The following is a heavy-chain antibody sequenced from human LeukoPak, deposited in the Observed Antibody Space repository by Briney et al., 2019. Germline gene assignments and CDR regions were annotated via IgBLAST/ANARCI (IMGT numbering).Heavy chain of an antibody. Sequence: GGSLRLSCAASGFTFSSHWMHWVRQAPGKGLVWVSRINSDGSITSYADSVKGRFTISRDNAKNTLYLQMNSLRAEDTAVYYCASLWEFVVLPSLDVWGKGTTVTVSS. D-gene: IGHD2-8*01. CDR2: INSDGSIT. CDR1: GFTFSSHW. V-gene: IGHV3-74*01. J-gene: IGHJ6*04. CDR3: ASLWEFVVLPSLDV.